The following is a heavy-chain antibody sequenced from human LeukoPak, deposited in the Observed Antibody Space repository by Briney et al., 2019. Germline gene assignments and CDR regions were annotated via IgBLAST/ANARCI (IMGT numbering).Heavy chain of an antibody. J-gene: IGHJ4*02. CDR2: LYTGGST. Sequence: GGSLRLSCAASGFLVSDNYMHWLRQAPGKGLEWVSVLYTGGSTYYADSGKGRFTISRDISKNTLYLQINSLRAEDTAFYYCARSPPASPFDYWGQGTLVTVSS. D-gene: IGHD2-2*01. CDR1: GFLVSDNY. V-gene: IGHV3-53*01. CDR3: ARSPPASPFDY.